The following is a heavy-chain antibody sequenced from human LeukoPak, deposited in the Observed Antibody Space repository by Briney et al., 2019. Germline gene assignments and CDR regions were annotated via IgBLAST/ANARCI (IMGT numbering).Heavy chain of an antibody. Sequence: GGSLRLSCTASGFTFGDYAMSWFRQAPGKGLEWVGFIRSRAYGGTTEYAASVKGRFTISRDDSKSIAYLQMNSLKTEDTAVYYCTRDLRYSSSWYWSGMDVWGQGTTVTVSS. CDR3: TRDLRYSSSWYWSGMDV. CDR1: GFTFGDYA. CDR2: IRSRAYGGTT. J-gene: IGHJ6*02. V-gene: IGHV3-49*03. D-gene: IGHD6-13*01.